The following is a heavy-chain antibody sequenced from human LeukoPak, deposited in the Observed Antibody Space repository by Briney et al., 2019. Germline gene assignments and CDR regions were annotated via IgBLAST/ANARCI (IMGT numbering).Heavy chain of an antibody. CDR3: ARGTRGYSYGPPLRKDYFDY. V-gene: IGHV3-23*01. J-gene: IGHJ4*02. CDR2: ISGRGEST. Sequence: HAGGSLRLSCAASGFTFSSYGMTWVRQAPGKGLAWVSSISGRGESTYYADSVKGRVTISRDNSKNTLYLQMDSLRAEDTAVYYCARGTRGYSYGPPLRKDYFDYWGQGTLVTVSS. CDR1: GFTFSSYG. D-gene: IGHD5-18*01.